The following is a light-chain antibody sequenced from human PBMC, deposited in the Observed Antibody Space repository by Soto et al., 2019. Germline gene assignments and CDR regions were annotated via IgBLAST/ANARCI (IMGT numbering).Light chain of an antibody. CDR3: SAWDNILNAWV. Sequence: QSVLTQPPSASGTPGQRVTFSCAGSNSNIGSNTVNWYQQLPGTAPRLLIYSNIYRPSGIPDRISGSYSGTSASLAISGLQSEDEADYYCSAWDNILNAWVFGGGTKLTVL. J-gene: IGLJ3*02. CDR2: SNI. V-gene: IGLV1-44*01. CDR1: NSNIGSNT.